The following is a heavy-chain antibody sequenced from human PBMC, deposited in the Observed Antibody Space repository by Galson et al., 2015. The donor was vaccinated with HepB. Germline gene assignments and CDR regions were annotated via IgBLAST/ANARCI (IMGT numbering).Heavy chain of an antibody. V-gene: IGHV3-33*01. J-gene: IGHJ4*02. CDR3: ARDTGEARLPNWGYQAVGPFDY. CDR2: IWYDGSNK. CDR1: GFTFSSYG. D-gene: IGHD2-8*02. Sequence: SLRLSCAASGFTFSSYGMHWVRQAPGKGLEWVAVIWYDGSNKYYADSVKGRFTISRDNSKNTLYLQMNSLRAEDTAVYYCARDTGEARLPNWGYQAVGPFDYWGQGTLVTVSS.